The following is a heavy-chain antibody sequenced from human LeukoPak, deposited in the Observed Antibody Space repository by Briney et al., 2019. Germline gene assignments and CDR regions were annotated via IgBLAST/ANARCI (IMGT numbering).Heavy chain of an antibody. V-gene: IGHV3-30*18. D-gene: IGHD6-13*01. CDR2: ISYDGSNK. CDR1: GFTFSSYG. Sequence: GGSLRLSCAASGFTFSSYGMHWVRQAPGKGLEWVAVISYDGSNKYYADSVKGRFTISRDNSKNTLYLQMNSLRAEDTAVYYCAKFVWGAAAKGAFDIWGQGTMVTVSS. CDR3: AKFVWGAAAKGAFDI. J-gene: IGHJ3*02.